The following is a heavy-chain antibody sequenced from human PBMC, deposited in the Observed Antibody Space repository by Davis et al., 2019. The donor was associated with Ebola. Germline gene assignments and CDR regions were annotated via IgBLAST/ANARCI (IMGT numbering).Heavy chain of an antibody. V-gene: IGHV4-30-4*07. Sequence: SQTLSLTCAVSGGFVRSGGYSWSWIRQPPGKGLEWIGYYYYTGSTYYNPSLKSRVTIAVDTSKNQFSLKLSSVTAADTAVYYCARGDSYYDPSGYYAGPEAPDHWGQGTLVSVSS. CDR2: YYYTGST. D-gene: IGHD3-22*01. CDR3: ARGDSYYDPSGYYAGPEAPDH. CDR1: GGFVRSGGYS. J-gene: IGHJ4*02.